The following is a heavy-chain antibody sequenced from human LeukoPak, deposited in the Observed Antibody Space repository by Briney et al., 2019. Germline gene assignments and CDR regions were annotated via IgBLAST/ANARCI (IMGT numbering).Heavy chain of an antibody. CDR3: ARDGRYYCGGGSYYSYSSYCMAG. J-gene: IGHJ6*02. D-gene: IGHD3-10*01. Sequence: SETLSLTCTVSGGSISSYYWSWIRQPPGKGLEWIGFIYYSGSTNYNPSLKSRVTISVDTSKNQFSLKLSSVTAADTAVYYCARDGRYYCGGGSYYSYSSYCMAGGGQGPTATVPS. V-gene: IGHV4-59*01. CDR1: GGSISSYY. CDR2: IYYSGST.